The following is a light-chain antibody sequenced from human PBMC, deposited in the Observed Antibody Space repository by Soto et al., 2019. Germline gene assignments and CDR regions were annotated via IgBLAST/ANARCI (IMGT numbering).Light chain of an antibody. Sequence: DIVLTQSPDSLGISLYPTSPFNXSYSRHIIYKSKNKNYLAWYQQKPGQPPKLLIYLASTRESGVPDRFSGSGSGTDFTLTISSLQAEDVAVYYCQQYYRSPLTFGGGTKVDIK. V-gene: IGKV4-1*01. CDR1: RHIIYKSKNKNY. CDR2: LAS. CDR3: QQYYRSPLT. J-gene: IGKJ4*01.